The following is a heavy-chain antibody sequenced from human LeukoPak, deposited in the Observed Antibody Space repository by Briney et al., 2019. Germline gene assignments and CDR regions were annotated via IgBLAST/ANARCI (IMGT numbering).Heavy chain of an antibody. CDR1: GFTFSSYS. J-gene: IGHJ6*03. CDR3: ARALRLRYYMDV. Sequence: GGSLRLSCAASGFTFSSYSMNWVRQAPGKGLEWVSSISSSSSYIYYADSVKGRFTISRDNAKNSLYLQMNSLRAEDTAVYYCARALRLRYYMDVWGKGTTVTISS. D-gene: IGHD3-16*01. V-gene: IGHV3-21*01. CDR2: ISSSSSYI.